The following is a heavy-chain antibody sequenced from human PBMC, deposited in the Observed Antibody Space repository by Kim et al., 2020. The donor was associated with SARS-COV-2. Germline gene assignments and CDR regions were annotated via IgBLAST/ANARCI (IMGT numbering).Heavy chain of an antibody. V-gene: IGHV4-59*13. J-gene: IGHJ5*02. CDR2: IYYSGST. CDR3: ARGALEIFGVVGWFDP. Sequence: SETLSLTCTVSGGSISSYYWSWIRQPPGKGREWIGYIYYSGSTNYNPSLKSRVTISVDTSKNQFSLKLSSVTAADTAVYYCARGALEIFGVVGWFDPWGQGTLVTVSS. D-gene: IGHD3-3*01. CDR1: GGSISSYY.